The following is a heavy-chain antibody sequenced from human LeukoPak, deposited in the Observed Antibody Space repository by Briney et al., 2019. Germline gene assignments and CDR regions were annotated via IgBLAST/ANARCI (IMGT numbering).Heavy chain of an antibody. J-gene: IGHJ6*02. CDR1: GFTYTSSA. CDR2: IVVGSGNT. V-gene: IGHV1-58*01. D-gene: IGHD2-15*01. Sequence: ASVNVSCKASGFTYTSSAVQWVRQARGQRLEWIGWIVVGSGNTNYAQKFQERVTITRDMSTSTAYMELSSLRSEDTAVYYCAAGYCSGGNCYPYYYYGMDVWGQGTTVTVSS. CDR3: AAGYCSGGNCYPYYYYGMDV.